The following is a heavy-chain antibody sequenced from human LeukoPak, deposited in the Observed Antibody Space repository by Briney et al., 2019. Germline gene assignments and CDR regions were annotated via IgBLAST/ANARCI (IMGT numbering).Heavy chain of an antibody. CDR3: ASNSPLGLAVAGIGWYFDL. D-gene: IGHD6-19*01. CDR2: IIPILGIA. V-gene: IGHV1-69*04. J-gene: IGHJ2*01. CDR1: GGTFSTYA. Sequence: GASVKVSCKASGGTFSTYAFSWVRQAPGQGLEWMGRIIPILGIANYAQKFQGRVTITADKSTSTAYMELSSLRSEDTAVYYCASNSPLGLAVAGIGWYFDLWGRGTLVTVSS.